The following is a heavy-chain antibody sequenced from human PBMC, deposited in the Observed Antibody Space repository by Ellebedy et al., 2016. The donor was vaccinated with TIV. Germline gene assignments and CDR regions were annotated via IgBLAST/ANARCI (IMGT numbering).Heavy chain of an antibody. CDR2: INHSGST. Sequence: GSLRLXCTVSGGSISGYYWSWIRQPPGKGLEWIGEINHSGSTNYNPSLKSRVTISVDTSKNQFSLKLSSVTAADTAVYYCARTLYYFDYWGQGTLVTVPS. V-gene: IGHV4-34*01. J-gene: IGHJ4*02. CDR1: GGSISGYY. CDR3: ARTLYYFDY.